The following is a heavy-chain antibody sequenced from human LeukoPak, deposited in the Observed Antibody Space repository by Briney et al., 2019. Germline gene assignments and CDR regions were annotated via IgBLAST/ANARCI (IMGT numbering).Heavy chain of an antibody. CDR2: IYNSVRT. Sequence: SETLSLTCTVSGDSISSGSYYWSWIRQPPGKGLEWIGYIYNSVRTNYNPSLKSRVTISVDTSKNQLSLKLSSVTAADTAVYFCVRDLVATIDHYYYGMDVWGQGTTVTVSS. CDR3: VRDLVATIDHYYYGMDV. V-gene: IGHV4-61*01. CDR1: GDSISSGSYY. J-gene: IGHJ6*02. D-gene: IGHD5-12*01.